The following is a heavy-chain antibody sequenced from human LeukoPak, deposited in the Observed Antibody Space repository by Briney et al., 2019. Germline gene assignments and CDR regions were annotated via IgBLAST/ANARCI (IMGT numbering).Heavy chain of an antibody. CDR1: GFTFSSYG. CDR2: IWYDGSNK. D-gene: IGHD6-19*01. V-gene: IGHV3-33*06. J-gene: IGHJ4*02. Sequence: GGSLRLSCAASGFTFSSYGMHWVRQAPGKGLEWVAVIWYDGSNKYYADSVKGRFTISRDNSKNTLYLQMDSLRGEGTAVYYCAKDFRIGCSAHFDYWGQGALVTVSS. CDR3: AKDFRIGCSAHFDY.